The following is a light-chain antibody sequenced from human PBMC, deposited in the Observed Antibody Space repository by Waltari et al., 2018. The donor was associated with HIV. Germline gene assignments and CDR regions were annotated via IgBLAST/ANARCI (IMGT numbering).Light chain of an antibody. CDR1: NSNIGNNY. Sequence: QSMLTQPPSASGTPGQRVTISCSGRNSNIGNNYVSWYQQFPGFAPNPLIYRNNQRPSGVSDRFSGSKSGTSASLAISGLRSEDEADYYCAAWDDSLRGVFGGGTRLTVL. CDR3: AAWDDSLRGV. CDR2: RNN. J-gene: IGLJ3*02. V-gene: IGLV1-47*01.